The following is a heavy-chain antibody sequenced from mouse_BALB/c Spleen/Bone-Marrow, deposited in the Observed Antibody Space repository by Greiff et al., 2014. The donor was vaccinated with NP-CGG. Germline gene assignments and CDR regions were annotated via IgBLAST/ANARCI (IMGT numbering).Heavy chain of an antibody. CDR3: AKANRYGYAMDY. D-gene: IGHD1-1*01. CDR1: RFSLSSYG. CDR2: IWGDGST. J-gene: IGHJ4*01. Sequence: QGQLKESGPGLGAPSQSLSITCTVSRFSLSSYGVSWGRPPPGKGLGGLGVIWGDGSTNYHSALISRLSISKNNSKNQVFLKLNSLQTDDTATFYCAKANRYGYAMDYWGQGTSVTVSS. V-gene: IGHV2-3*01.